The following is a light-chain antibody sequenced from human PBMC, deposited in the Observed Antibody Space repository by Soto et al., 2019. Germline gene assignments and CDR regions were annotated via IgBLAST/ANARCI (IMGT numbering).Light chain of an antibody. V-gene: IGKV1-5*03. Sequence: DIQMTQSPSTLSGSVGYRVTITCLASQTVSSWLAWYQQKPGKAPKLLIYKASTLKSGVPSRFSGSGSGTEFTLTISSLQPEDFATYYCQQYNSYSALTFGGGTKVDIK. CDR3: QQYNSYSALT. J-gene: IGKJ4*01. CDR1: QTVSSW. CDR2: KAS.